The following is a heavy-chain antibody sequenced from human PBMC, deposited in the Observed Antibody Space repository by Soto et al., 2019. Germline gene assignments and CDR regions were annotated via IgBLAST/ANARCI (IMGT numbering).Heavy chain of an antibody. Sequence: PGGSLRLSCAASGFIFSDFYMHWIRQAPGKGSEWLSYISGSRSPGWYADSVKGRFTISRDNAENTLTLEMPSPRAEDTAVYYCARDVSRATIGDFDLGGQGTLVTVSS. CDR2: ISGSRSPG. CDR1: GFIFSDFY. CDR3: ARDVSRATIGDFDL. J-gene: IGHJ4*02. V-gene: IGHV3-11*01. D-gene: IGHD5-12*01.